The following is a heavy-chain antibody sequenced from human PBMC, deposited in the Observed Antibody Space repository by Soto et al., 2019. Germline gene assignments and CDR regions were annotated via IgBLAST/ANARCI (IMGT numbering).Heavy chain of an antibody. Sequence: PVKLTWKACGGRLSSYARRWVRQANGQGLEWMGGIIPIFGTANYAQKFQGRVTITADKSTSTAYMELSSLRSEDTAVYYCAREPLGYCSGGSCYSVYYFDYWGQATLVTGSS. CDR3: AREPLGYCSGGSCYSVYYFDY. CDR2: IIPIFGTA. J-gene: IGHJ4*02. V-gene: IGHV1-69*06. D-gene: IGHD2-15*01. CDR1: GGRLSSYA.